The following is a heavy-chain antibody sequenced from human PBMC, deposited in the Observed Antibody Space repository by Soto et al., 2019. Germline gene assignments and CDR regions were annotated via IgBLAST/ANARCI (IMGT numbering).Heavy chain of an antibody. CDR3: ATSLRVDYGILTGYQGGAFDI. V-gene: IGHV1-69*13. D-gene: IGHD3-9*01. CDR1: GGTFSSYA. J-gene: IGHJ3*02. Sequence: SVKVSCKASGGTFSSYAISWVRQAPGQGLEWMGGIIPIFGTANYAQKFQGRVTITADESTSTAYMELSSLRSEDTAVYYCATSLRVDYGILTGYQGGAFDIWGQGTMVTVSS. CDR2: IIPIFGTA.